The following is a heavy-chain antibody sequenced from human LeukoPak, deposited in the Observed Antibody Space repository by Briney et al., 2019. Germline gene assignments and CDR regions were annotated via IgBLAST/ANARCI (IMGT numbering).Heavy chain of an antibody. CDR3: ARHGEGAAARRSNNRRWLFNPDDY. CDR2: IYYSGST. CDR1: GGSISSSSYY. V-gene: IGHV4-39*01. J-gene: IGHJ4*02. Sequence: SETLSLTCTVSGGSISSSSYYWGWIRQPPGKGLEWIGSIYYSGSTYYNPSLKSRVTISVDTSKNQFSLKLSSVTAADTAVYYCARHGEGAAARRSNNRRWLFNPDDYWGQGTLVTVSS. D-gene: IGHD6-6*01.